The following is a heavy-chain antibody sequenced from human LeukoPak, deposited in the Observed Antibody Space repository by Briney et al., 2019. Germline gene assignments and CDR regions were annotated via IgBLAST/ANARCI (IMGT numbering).Heavy chain of an antibody. V-gene: IGHV4-30-2*01. Sequence: PSQTLSLTCAVSGGSISSGGSSWSWIRQPPGKGLEWIGYIYHSGSTYYNPSLKSRVTISVDRSKNQFSLKLSSVTAADTAVYYCARYGDYVAFDIWGQGTMVTVSS. J-gene: IGHJ3*02. D-gene: IGHD4-17*01. CDR1: GGSISSGGSS. CDR3: ARYGDYVAFDI. CDR2: IYHSGST.